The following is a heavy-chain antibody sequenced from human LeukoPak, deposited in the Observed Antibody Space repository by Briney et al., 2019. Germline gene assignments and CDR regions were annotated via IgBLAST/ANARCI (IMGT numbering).Heavy chain of an antibody. V-gene: IGHV3-43*02. CDR1: GFNFGRNS. J-gene: IGHJ4*02. CDR3: AKDKGGGLLEY. CDR2: INGDGNT. D-gene: IGHD2-15*01. Sequence: GGSLRLSCAASGFNFGRNSMRWARQVPGKGLEWLSLINGDGNTYYAASVNGRFTVSRDNSKNSLYLQMSSLRPEDTALYYCAKDKGGGLLEYWGQGTLVTVSS.